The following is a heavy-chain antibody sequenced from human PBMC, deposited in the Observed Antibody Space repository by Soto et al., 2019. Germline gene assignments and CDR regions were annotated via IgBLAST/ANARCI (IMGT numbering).Heavy chain of an antibody. CDR1: GFTFSDHA. CDR3: AIDLWGHTH. Sequence: EVQLLESGGGLVQPGGSLRLSCTASGFTFSDHAMTWVRQAPGKGLEWLSGISGGGTGAYYADSVKGRFTVSRDNSNNTVFLQMDRRRVEDTAVYYCAIDLWGHTHWGQGTLVTVSS. CDR2: ISGGGTGA. D-gene: IGHD3-16*01. J-gene: IGHJ4*02. V-gene: IGHV3-23*01.